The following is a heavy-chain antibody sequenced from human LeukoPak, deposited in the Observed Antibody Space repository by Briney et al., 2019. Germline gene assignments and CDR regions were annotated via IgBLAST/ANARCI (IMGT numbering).Heavy chain of an antibody. CDR2: IKPDGSEK. V-gene: IGHV3-7*03. Sequence: HAGGSLRLSFAASGFNFGTYWMSWVRQAPGKGLEWVANIKPDGSEKHYVDSMKGRFTISRDNAKNSLYLQMNSLRAEDTAVYYCAREDDSSGYYSDAFDIWGQGTRLTVSS. J-gene: IGHJ3*02. D-gene: IGHD3-22*01. CDR1: GFNFGTYW. CDR3: AREDDSSGYYSDAFDI.